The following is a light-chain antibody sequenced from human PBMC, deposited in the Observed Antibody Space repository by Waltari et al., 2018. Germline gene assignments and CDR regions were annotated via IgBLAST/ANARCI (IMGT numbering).Light chain of an antibody. Sequence: SYELTQPSSVSVSPGKTARITCSGDVLAKKYARWFQQKPGQAPVLVIYKDSERPSGIPDRFSNSSSWTTVTLTISVAQVEDEADYYCYSAADYRGVFGGGTKLTVL. CDR3: YSAADYRGV. CDR2: KDS. J-gene: IGLJ3*02. CDR1: VLAKKY. V-gene: IGLV3-27*01.